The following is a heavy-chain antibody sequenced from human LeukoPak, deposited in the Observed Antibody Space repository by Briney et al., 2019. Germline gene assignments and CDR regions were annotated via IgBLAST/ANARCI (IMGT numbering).Heavy chain of an antibody. CDR3: ARGSGTTNFDS. J-gene: IGHJ4*02. CDR2: IYPSGNT. V-gene: IGHV4-61*02. Sequence: PSQTLSLTCTVSGGSISSGTYYWSWIRQPAGKGLEWIGRIYPSGNTNYNPSLKSRVTMSVDTSKNQVSLNLNSVTAADTAVYFCARGSGTTNFDSWGQGTLVTVSS. CDR1: GGSISSGTYY. D-gene: IGHD1-7*01.